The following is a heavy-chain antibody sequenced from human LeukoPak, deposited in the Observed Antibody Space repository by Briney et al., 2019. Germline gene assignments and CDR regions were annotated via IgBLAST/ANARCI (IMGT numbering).Heavy chain of an antibody. J-gene: IGHJ6*03. CDR2: IITIFGTA. D-gene: IGHD2-15*01. CDR3: ASSYCSGGSCYGSLYYYYYYMDV. V-gene: IGHV1-69*05. Sequence: SSVTLSRKASAGTFSSYAISWVRQAPGPGLEWMGGIITIFGTANYAQKFQGRVTITTDGSTSTAYMELSSLSSEDTAVYYCASSYCSGGSCYGSLYYYYYYMDVWGKGTTVTVSS. CDR1: AGTFSSYA.